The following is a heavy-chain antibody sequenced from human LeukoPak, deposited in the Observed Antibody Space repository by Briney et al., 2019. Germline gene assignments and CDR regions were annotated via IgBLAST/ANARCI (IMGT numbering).Heavy chain of an antibody. CDR2: INHSGST. D-gene: IGHD6-6*01. V-gene: IGHV4-34*01. Sequence: SETLSLTCAVYGGSFSGYYGSWIRQPPGKGLEWIGEINHSGSTNYNPSLKSRVTISVDTSKNQLSLNLSSVTAADTAVYYCATASQRSPYSSSSAGWFDPWGQGTLVTVSS. CDR1: GGSFSGYY. J-gene: IGHJ5*02. CDR3: ATASQRSPYSSSSAGWFDP.